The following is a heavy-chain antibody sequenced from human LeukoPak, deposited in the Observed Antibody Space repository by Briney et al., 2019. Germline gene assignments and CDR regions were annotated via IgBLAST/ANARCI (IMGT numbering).Heavy chain of an antibody. Sequence: GGSPRLSCAVSGFTFDDYVMHWVRQAQGKGLEWVSIISWDGGSTYYADSVKGRFTISRDNSKNSLHLQMNTLRAEDTALYYCAKEHDSSGWNYFDYWGQGTLVTVSS. V-gene: IGHV3-43D*03. J-gene: IGHJ4*02. CDR3: AKEHDSSGWNYFDY. CDR2: ISWDGGST. D-gene: IGHD6-19*01. CDR1: GFTFDDYV.